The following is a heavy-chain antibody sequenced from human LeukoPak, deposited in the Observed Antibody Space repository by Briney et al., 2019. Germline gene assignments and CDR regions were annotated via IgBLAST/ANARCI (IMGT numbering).Heavy chain of an antibody. CDR1: GFTFDDYA. CDR2: ISWNSGSI. V-gene: IGHV3-9*01. J-gene: IGHJ4*02. Sequence: PGGSLRLSCAASGFTFDDYAMHWVRQAPGKGLEWVSGISWNSGSIGYADSVKGRFTISRDNAKNSLYLQMNSLRAEDTAVYYCARDAKSSSGWDLDYWGQGTLVTVSS. CDR3: ARDAKSSSGWDLDY. D-gene: IGHD6-19*01.